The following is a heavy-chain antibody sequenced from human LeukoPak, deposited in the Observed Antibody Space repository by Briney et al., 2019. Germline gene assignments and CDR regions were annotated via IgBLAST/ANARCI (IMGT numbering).Heavy chain of an antibody. J-gene: IGHJ4*02. D-gene: IGHD4-17*01. CDR1: GFTFSSYA. Sequence: LAGGSLRLSCAASGFTFSSYAMNWVRQAPGKGLEWVSGINWNGGSTGYADSVEGRFTISRGNAKNSQYLQMNSLRVEDTALYYCARAQTYGDSRLLLDYWGQGTLVTVSS. CDR2: INWNGGST. V-gene: IGHV3-20*04. CDR3: ARAQTYGDSRLLLDY.